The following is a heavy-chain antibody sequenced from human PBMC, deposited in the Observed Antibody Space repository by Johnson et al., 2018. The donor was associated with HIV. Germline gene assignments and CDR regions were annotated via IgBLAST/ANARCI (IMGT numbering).Heavy chain of an antibody. Sequence: QMQLVESGGGVVQPGRSLRLSCAASGFTFSSYAMHWVRQAPGKGLEWVAVISSDGSNKYYADYVKGRFTISRDNSKNTLYLQMNSLRAEDTAVYYCARDGGIAATDAFDIWGQGTMVTVSS. CDR1: GFTFSSYA. CDR3: ARDGGIAATDAFDI. V-gene: IGHV3-30*04. D-gene: IGHD6-13*01. J-gene: IGHJ3*02. CDR2: ISSDGSNK.